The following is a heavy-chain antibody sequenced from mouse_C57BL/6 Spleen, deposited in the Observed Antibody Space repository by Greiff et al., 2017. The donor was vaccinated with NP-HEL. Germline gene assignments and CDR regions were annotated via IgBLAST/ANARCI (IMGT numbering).Heavy chain of an antibody. Sequence: VQLQQSGAELMKPGASVKLSCKATGYTFTGYWIEWVKQRPGHGLEWIGEIFPGSGSTNDNEKFKGKATFTADTSSNTAYMQLSSLTTEDSAIYYCARRITTVVATDAMDYWGQGTSVTVSS. J-gene: IGHJ4*01. CDR3: ARRITTVVATDAMDY. CDR1: GYTFTGYW. D-gene: IGHD1-1*01. V-gene: IGHV1-9*01. CDR2: IFPGSGST.